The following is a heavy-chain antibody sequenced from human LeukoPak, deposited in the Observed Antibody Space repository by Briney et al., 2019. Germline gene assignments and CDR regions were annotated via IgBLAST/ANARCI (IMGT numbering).Heavy chain of an antibody. CDR2: IKEDGSEK. D-gene: IGHD2-21*01. J-gene: IGHJ6*01. CDR3: VCHVVLSVGYHYGLGV. CDR1: GFTFSDYW. Sequence: PGGSLRLSCVASGFTFSDYWVSWVRQAPGKGLEWVSDIKEDGSEKYYVDSVKGRFTISRDNAKDSLYLQMNSLRVEDTAVYYCVCHVVLSVGYHYGLGVWGQGTTVTVSS. V-gene: IGHV3-7*02.